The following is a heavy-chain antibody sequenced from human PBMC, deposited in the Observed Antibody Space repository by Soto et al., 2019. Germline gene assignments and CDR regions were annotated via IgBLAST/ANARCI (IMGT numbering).Heavy chain of an antibody. CDR3: ARDSSVDTAMVRGARDY. CDR2: INAGNGNT. V-gene: IGHV1-3*01. D-gene: IGHD5-18*01. J-gene: IGHJ4*02. CDR1: GYTFTSYA. Sequence: GASVKVSCTASGYTFTSYAMHWVRQAPGQRLEWMGWINAGNGNTKYSQKFQGRVTITRDTSASTAYMELSSLRSEDTAVYYCARDSSVDTAMVRGARDYWGQGTLVTVSS.